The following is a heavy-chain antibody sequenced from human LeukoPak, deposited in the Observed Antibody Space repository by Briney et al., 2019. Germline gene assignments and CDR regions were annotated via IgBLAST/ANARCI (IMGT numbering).Heavy chain of an antibody. CDR2: IYYIGST. J-gene: IGHJ3*02. CDR1: GGSISSSSYY. D-gene: IGHD3-22*01. CDR3: ARGHGSGYWRAYAFDI. V-gene: IGHV4-39*07. Sequence: SETLSLTCTVSGGSISSSSYYWGWIRQPPGKGLEWIGNIYYIGSTYYNPSLKSRVTISVDTSKNQFSLKLSSVTAADTAVYYCARGHGSGYWRAYAFDIWGQGTMVTVSS.